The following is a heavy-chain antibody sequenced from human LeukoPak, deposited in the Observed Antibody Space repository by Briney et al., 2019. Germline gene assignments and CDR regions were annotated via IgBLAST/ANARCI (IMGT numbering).Heavy chain of an antibody. CDR1: GFTFSSYS. CDR2: ISSSSSYI. CDR3: ARDNYNPVLWFGEANWFDP. Sequence: PGGSLRLSCAASGFTFSSYSMNWVRQAPGKGLEWVSSISSSSSYIYYADSVKGRFTISRDNAKNSLYLQMNSLRAEDTAVYYCARDNYNPVLWFGEANWFDPWGQGTLVTVSS. D-gene: IGHD3-10*01. V-gene: IGHV3-21*01. J-gene: IGHJ5*02.